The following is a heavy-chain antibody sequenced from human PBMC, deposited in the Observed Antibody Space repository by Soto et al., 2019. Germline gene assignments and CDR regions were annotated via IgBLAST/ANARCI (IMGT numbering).Heavy chain of an antibody. CDR3: ARVSCSSTRCYGVDY. CDR2: INHSGST. J-gene: IGHJ4*02. D-gene: IGHD2-2*01. CDR1: GGSFSGYY. V-gene: IGHV4-34*01. Sequence: QVQLQQWGAGLLKPSETLSLTCAVYGGSFSGYYWSWIRQPPGKGLEWIGEINHSGSTNYNPSLKSRVTISVDTSKNQVSLKLSSVTAADTAVYYCARVSCSSTRCYGVDYRGQGTLVTVSS.